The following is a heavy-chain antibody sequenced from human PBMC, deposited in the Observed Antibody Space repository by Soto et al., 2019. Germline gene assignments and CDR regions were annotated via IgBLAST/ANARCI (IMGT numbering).Heavy chain of an antibody. CDR1: GFTFNAYA. D-gene: IGHD4-4*01. V-gene: IGHV3-23*01. J-gene: IGHJ4*02. Sequence: EVQLLESGGGLVQPGGSLRLSCAASGFTFNAYAMTWVRQAPGKGLEWVAAIGGSGGNRYYADSVRGRFTISRDNSKDTVDLQMHSLRVEDTAVYYCARVASDYIHSVVNWGQGILVTVCS. CDR2: IGGSGGNR. CDR3: ARVASDYIHSVVN.